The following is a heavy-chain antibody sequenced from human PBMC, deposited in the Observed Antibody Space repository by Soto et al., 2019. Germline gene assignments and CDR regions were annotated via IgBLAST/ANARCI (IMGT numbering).Heavy chain of an antibody. D-gene: IGHD3-16*01. CDR2: ISATGGGT. CDR3: AKDRRAGGNPAFYFDF. J-gene: IGHJ4*02. CDR1: GFKFINYA. Sequence: PGGSLSLSCAASGFKFINYAMSWVRQAPGKGLEWVSLISATGGGTYYADSVKGRFTISRDNSHNTLYLQVHSLTAEDTAVYYCAKDRRAGGNPAFYFDFWGQGAQVTVSS. V-gene: IGHV3-23*01.